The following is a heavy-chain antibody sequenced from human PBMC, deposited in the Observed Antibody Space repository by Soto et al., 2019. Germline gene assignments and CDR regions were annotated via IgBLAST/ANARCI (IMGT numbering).Heavy chain of an antibody. D-gene: IGHD3-10*01. CDR2: IYSGGYT. J-gene: IGHJ4*02. CDR3: AAGAGGGGY. Sequence: EVQLVESGGGLIQPGGSLRLSCAVSGFTVSNNYMSWVRQAPGKGLEGVSVIYSGGYTAYGDSVKGRFTISRDNSKNTLFLKTQGPGADHPAVFSCAAGAGGGGYWGQGTLVTVSS. V-gene: IGHV3-53*01. CDR1: GFTVSNNY.